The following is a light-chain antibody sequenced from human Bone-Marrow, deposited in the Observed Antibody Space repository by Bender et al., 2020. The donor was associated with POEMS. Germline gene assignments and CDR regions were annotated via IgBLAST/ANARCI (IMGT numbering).Light chain of an antibody. V-gene: IGLV2-23*01. CDR3: CSYAGSSTPYV. Sequence: QSALTQPASVSGSPGQSITISCTGTSSDVGTYKFVSWYQHHPGEAPKLIIHEGSKRPSGVSNRFSGSKSGNTASLTISGLQAEDEADYYCCSYAGSSTPYVFGSGTKVTVL. CDR1: SSDVGTYKF. CDR2: EGS. J-gene: IGLJ6*01.